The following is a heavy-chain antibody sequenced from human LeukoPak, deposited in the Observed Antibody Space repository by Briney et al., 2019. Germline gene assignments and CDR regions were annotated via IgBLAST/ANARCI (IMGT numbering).Heavy chain of an antibody. D-gene: IGHD2-2*02. J-gene: IGHJ6*03. CDR3: AKDGSIPWGYYMDV. CDR1: GFTFSSYW. CDR2: IRSDGSDT. V-gene: IGHV3-74*01. Sequence: GGSLRLSCAASGFTFSSYWMSWVRQAPGEGLVWVSRIRSDGSDTRYAESVKGRFTISRDNAKNTLYLQMNSLRAEDTAVYYCAKDGSIPWGYYMDVWGKGTTVTISS.